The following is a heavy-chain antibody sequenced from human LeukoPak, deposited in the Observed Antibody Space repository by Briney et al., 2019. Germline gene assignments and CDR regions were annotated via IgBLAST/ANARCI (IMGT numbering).Heavy chain of an antibody. V-gene: IGHV4-34*01. Sequence: SETLSLTCAVYGGSFSGYYWSWIRQPPRKGLEWIGEINHSGSTNYNPSLKSRVTISVDTSKNQFSLKLSSVTAADTAVYYCARAFDPGFWSGSGWYYFDYWGQGTLVTVSS. CDR1: GGSFSGYY. CDR3: ARAFDPGFWSGSGWYYFDY. J-gene: IGHJ4*02. D-gene: IGHD3-3*01. CDR2: INHSGST.